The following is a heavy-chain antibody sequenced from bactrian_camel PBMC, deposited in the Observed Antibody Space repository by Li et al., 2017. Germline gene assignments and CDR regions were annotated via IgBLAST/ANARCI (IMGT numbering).Heavy chain of an antibody. CDR2: IFDRT. Sequence: QVQLVESGGGSVQAGATLTLSCATPALTPSGYCMGWFRQTPGKEREGVAAIFDRTYYADSVKGRFTISHDDASKTVFLRMSSLRPEDTAVYYCAADRRPVGAVIEYCAPLKRYGYRGQGTQVTVS. D-gene: IGHD6*01. CDR1: ALTPSGYC. J-gene: IGHJ4*01. CDR3: AADRRPVGAVIEYCAPLKRYGY. V-gene: IGHV3-3*01.